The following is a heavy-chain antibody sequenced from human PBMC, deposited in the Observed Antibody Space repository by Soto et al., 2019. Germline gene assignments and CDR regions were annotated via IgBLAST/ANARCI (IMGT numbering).Heavy chain of an antibody. V-gene: IGHV1-8*01. CDR3: ASTPPRSPYYYYYYMDV. D-gene: IGHD3-10*01. J-gene: IGHJ6*03. Sequence: VKVSCKASGYTFTSYDINWVRQATGQGLEWMGWMNPNSGNTGYAQKFQGRVTMTRNTSISTAYMELSSLRSEDTAVYYCASTPPRSPYYYYYYMDVWGKGTTVTVSS. CDR2: MNPNSGNT. CDR1: GYTFTSYD.